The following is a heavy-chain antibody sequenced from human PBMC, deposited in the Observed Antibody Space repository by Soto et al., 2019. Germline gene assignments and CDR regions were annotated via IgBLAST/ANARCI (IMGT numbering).Heavy chain of an antibody. CDR2: ISGSGGST. CDR1: GFTFSSYA. Sequence: PGGSLRLSCAASGFTFSSYAMSWVRQAPGKGLEWVSAISGSGGSTYYAYSVKGRFTISRDNSKNTLYLQMNSLRAEDTAVYYCAKDQGEGSSPMYYFDYWGQGTLVTVSS. CDR3: AKDQGEGSSPMYYFDY. J-gene: IGHJ4*02. V-gene: IGHV3-23*01. D-gene: IGHD6-6*01.